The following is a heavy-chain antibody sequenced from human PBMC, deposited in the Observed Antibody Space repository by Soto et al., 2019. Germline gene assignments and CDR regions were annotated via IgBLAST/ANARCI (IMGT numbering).Heavy chain of an antibody. J-gene: IGHJ5*02. V-gene: IGHV1-69*01. Sequence: SSYAISWVRQAPGQGLEWMGGIIPIFGTANYAQKFQGRVTITADESTSTAYMELSSLRSEDTAVYYCARDSAQLRGCRFDPWGQGTPVTVSA. CDR1: SSYA. D-gene: IGHD3-10*01. CDR2: IIPIFGTA. CDR3: ARDSAQLRGCRFDP.